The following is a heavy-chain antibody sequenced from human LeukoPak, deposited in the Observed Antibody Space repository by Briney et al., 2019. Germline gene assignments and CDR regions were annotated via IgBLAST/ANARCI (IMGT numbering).Heavy chain of an antibody. V-gene: IGHV4-61*02. Sequence: PSQTLSLTCTVSGGSISSGSYYWSWIRQPAGKGLEWIGRIYTSGSTNYNPSLKSRVTISVDTSKNQFSLKLNSVTAADTAVYYCARDWGGLNWFDPWGQGTLSPSPQ. J-gene: IGHJ5*02. D-gene: IGHD3-16*01. CDR3: ARDWGGLNWFDP. CDR1: GGSISSGSYY. CDR2: IYTSGST.